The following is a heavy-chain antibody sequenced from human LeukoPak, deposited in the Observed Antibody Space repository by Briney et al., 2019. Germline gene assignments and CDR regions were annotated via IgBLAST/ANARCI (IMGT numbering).Heavy chain of an antibody. V-gene: IGHV4-39*01. CDR1: GGSISSSSYY. Sequence: TSETLSLTCTVSGGSISSSSYYWGWIRQPPGKGLEWIGSIYYSGSTYYNPSLMSRVTISVDTSKNQFSLKLSSVTAADTAVYYCARGIYGMDVWGQGTTVTVSS. CDR2: IYYSGST. J-gene: IGHJ6*02. CDR3: ARGIYGMDV.